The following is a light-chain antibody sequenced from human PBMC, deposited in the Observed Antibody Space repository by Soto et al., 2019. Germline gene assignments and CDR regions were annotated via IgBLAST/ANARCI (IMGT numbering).Light chain of an antibody. CDR2: STS. V-gene: IGKV1-39*01. CDR1: QSVSRY. J-gene: IGKJ1*01. Sequence: DIQMTQSPSSLSASVGDRVSISRRARQSVSRYLNWYQHKPGKAPKLLISSTSTLQTGVPSRFSGSGSGTDFTLTISSLQPEDFGTYYCQQSYSTPRTFGQGTKVDIK. CDR3: QQSYSTPRT.